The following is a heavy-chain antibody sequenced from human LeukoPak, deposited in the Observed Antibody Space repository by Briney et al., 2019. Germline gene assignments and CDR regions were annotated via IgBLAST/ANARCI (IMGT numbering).Heavy chain of an antibody. CDR1: GYTFTSYG. D-gene: IGHD2-2*01. V-gene: IGHV1-18*04. J-gene: IGHJ6*04. CDR3: ARGCSSTSCYWNYYYYGMDV. CDR2: ISAYNGNT. Sequence: ASVKVSCKASGYTFTSYGISWVRQAPGQGLEWMGWISAYNGNTNYAQKLQGRVTMTTDTSTNTAYMELRSLRSDDTAVYYCARGCSSTSCYWNYYYYGMDVWGKGTTVTVSS.